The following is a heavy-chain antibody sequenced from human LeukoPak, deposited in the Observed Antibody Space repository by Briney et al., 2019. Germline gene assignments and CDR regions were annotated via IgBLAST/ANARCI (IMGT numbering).Heavy chain of an antibody. Sequence: GASVKVSCKASGGTFSSYAISWVRQAPGQGLEWMGRIIPILGIANYAQKFQGRVTITADKSTSTAYMELSSLRSEDTAVYYCARVGYYDFWSGYYRTPYYYYGMDVWGQGTTVTVSS. CDR2: IIPILGIA. CDR3: ARVGYYDFWSGYYRTPYYYYGMDV. CDR1: GGTFSSYA. D-gene: IGHD3-3*01. J-gene: IGHJ6*02. V-gene: IGHV1-69*04.